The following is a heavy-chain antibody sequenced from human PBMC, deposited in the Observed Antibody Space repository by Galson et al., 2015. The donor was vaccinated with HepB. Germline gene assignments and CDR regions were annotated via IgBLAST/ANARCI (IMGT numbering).Heavy chain of an antibody. D-gene: IGHD5-18*01. V-gene: IGHV3-53*01. CDR3: ARYVGGYSYGYYHYMDV. CDR1: GFTVSSNY. Sequence: SLRLSCAVSGFTVSSNYMSWVRQAPGKGLEWVSVIYDGVSTNYAGSVKGRFTISRDNSRNTLYLQMNSLRVEDTAVYYCARYVGGYSYGYYHYMDVRGKGTTVTVSS. J-gene: IGHJ6*03. CDR2: IYDGVST.